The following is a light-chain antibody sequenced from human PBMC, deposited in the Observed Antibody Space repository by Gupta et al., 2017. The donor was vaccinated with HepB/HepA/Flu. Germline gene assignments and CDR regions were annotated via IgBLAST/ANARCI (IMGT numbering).Light chain of an antibody. V-gene: IGLV1-47*02. CDR3: AAWDNSLSAYV. CDR2: NDY. Sequence: VLTQPPSASGTPGQRVTISCSGSSSNVGRDNVYWYQQLPGTAPKLLIYNDYKRPSGVPDRFSGSKSGTSASLAISGLRAEDEADYYCAAWDNSLSAYVFGTGTWVTVL. CDR1: SSNVGRDN. J-gene: IGLJ1*01.